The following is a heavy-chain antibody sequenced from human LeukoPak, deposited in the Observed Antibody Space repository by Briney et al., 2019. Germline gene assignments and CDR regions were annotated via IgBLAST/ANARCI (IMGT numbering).Heavy chain of an antibody. J-gene: IGHJ3*02. CDR3: AREQQLIGQGAFDI. D-gene: IGHD6-13*01. V-gene: IGHV4-39*02. CDR2: IYYSGST. CDR1: GGSISSSSYY. Sequence: SETLSLTCTVSGGSISSSSYYWGWIRQPPGKGLEWIGSIYYSGSTYYNPSLKSRVTISVDTSKNQFSLKLSSVTAADTAVYYCAREQQLIGQGAFDIWGQGTMVTVSS.